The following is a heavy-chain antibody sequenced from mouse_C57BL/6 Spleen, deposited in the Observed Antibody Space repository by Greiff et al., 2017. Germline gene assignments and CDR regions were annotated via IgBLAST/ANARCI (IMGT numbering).Heavy chain of an antibody. CDR2: ISGGGGNT. D-gene: IGHD2-5*01. CDR1: GFTFSSYT. CDR3: AGQRPYYSNYDAMDY. Sequence: DVQLVESGGGLVKPGGSLKLSCAASGFTFSSYTMSWVRPTPEKRLEWVATISGGGGNTYYPDSVKGRFTISRDNAKNTLYLQMSSLRSEDTALYYWAGQRPYYSNYDAMDYWGQGTSVTVSS. J-gene: IGHJ4*01. V-gene: IGHV5-9*01.